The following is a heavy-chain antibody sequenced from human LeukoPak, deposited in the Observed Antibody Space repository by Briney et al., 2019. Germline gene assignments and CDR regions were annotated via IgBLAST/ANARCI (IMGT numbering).Heavy chain of an antibody. CDR2: IYPDDSDT. V-gene: IGHV5-51*01. D-gene: IGHD4-23*01. Sequence: GESLKISCKGSGYSFTSYWIGWVRQMPGKGLEWMGIIYPDDSDTRYSPSFQGQVTISADKSISTAYLQWSSLKASDTAMTAMYYCAWVATVVTFHDAFDIWGQGTLVTVSS. CDR1: GYSFTSYW. J-gene: IGHJ3*02. CDR3: YYCAWVATVVTFHDAFDI.